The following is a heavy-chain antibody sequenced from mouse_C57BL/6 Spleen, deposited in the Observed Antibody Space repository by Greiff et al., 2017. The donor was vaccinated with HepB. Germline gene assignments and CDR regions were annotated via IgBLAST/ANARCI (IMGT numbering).Heavy chain of an antibody. Sequence: VQLQQSGPELVKPGASVKISCKASGYAFSSSWMNWVKQRPGKGLEWIGRIYPGDGDTNYIGKFKGKATLSADKSSSTAYMQLSSLTSEDSAVYFWAITTEGGTVAMDYGGQGASDTVSS. D-gene: IGHD1-1*01. J-gene: IGHJ4*01. CDR2: IYPGDGDT. CDR3: AITTEGGTVAMDY. V-gene: IGHV1-82*01. CDR1: GYAFSSSW.